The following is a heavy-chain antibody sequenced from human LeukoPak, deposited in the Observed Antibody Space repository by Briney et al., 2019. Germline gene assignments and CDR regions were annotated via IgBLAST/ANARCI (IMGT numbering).Heavy chain of an antibody. J-gene: IGHJ4*02. CDR1: GFTFSNYW. CDR3: ARGEYYYDGGY. CDR2: IKEDGSEK. Sequence: GGSLRLSCAASGFTFSNYWASWVRQAPGKGLEWVANIKEDGSEKYYVDSVKGRFTIPRDNAKKSLYLQMNSLRAEDTAVYYCARGEYYYDGGYWGQGTLVTVSS. D-gene: IGHD3-22*01. V-gene: IGHV3-7*03.